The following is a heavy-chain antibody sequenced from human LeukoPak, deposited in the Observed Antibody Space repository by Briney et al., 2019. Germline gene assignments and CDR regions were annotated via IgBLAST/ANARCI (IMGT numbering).Heavy chain of an antibody. CDR3: ARRNPIGTAGTTIN. CDR2: IHDSGST. Sequence: SETLFLTCTVSGGSISSSDYYWGWIRQPPGKGLEWIGSIHDSGSTYYNPSLKSRVTVSVDTSKIQFSLKMSSVTAADTAVYYCARRNPIGTAGTTINWGQGTLVTVSS. D-gene: IGHD6-19*01. CDR1: GGSISSSDYY. J-gene: IGHJ1*01. V-gene: IGHV4-39*01.